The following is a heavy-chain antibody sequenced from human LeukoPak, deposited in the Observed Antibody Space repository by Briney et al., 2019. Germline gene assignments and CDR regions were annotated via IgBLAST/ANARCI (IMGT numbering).Heavy chain of an antibody. Sequence: GGSLRLSCAASGFTFSSYGMHRVRQAPGKGLEWVAVISYDGSNKYYADSVKGRFTISRDNSKNTLYLQMNSLRAEDTAVYYCAKDIAGSASGWYVSYWGQGTLVTVSS. CDR2: ISYDGSNK. CDR3: AKDIAGSASGWYVSY. J-gene: IGHJ4*02. D-gene: IGHD6-19*01. V-gene: IGHV3-30*18. CDR1: GFTFSSYG.